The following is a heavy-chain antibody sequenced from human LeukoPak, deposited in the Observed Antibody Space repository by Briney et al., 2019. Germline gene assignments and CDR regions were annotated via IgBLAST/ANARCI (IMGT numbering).Heavy chain of an antibody. CDR1: GFTFSSYS. CDR3: ARRYCSSTSCYHRYFDL. V-gene: IGHV3-48*01. D-gene: IGHD2-2*01. J-gene: IGHJ2*01. CDR2: ISSSSSTI. Sequence: PGGSLRLSCAASGFTFSSYSMNWVRQAPGKGLEWVSYISSSSSTIYYADSVKGRFTISRDNAKNSLYLQMNSLRAEDTAVYYCARRYCSSTSCYHRYFDLWGRGTLVTVSS.